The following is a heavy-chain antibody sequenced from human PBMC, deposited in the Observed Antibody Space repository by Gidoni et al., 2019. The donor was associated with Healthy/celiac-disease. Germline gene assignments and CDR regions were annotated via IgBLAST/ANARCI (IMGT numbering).Heavy chain of an antibody. D-gene: IGHD2-15*01. CDR3: ARDVVGADLGEGNY. CDR2: ISSSSSYI. CDR1: GFTFSSYS. J-gene: IGHJ4*02. Sequence: EVQLVESGGGLVKPGGFLRLSCASSGFTFSSYSMNWVRQSPGKGLEWVSSISSSSSYIYYASSVKGRFTISRYNAKNSLYLQMNSLRAEDTAVYYCARDVVGADLGEGNYWGQGTLVTVSS. V-gene: IGHV3-21*01.